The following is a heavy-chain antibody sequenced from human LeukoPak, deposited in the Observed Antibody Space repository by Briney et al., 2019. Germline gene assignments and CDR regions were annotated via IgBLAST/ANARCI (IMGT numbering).Heavy chain of an antibody. CDR2: ISRSGSTI. Sequence: GGSLRLSCAASGFTFSSYAMNWVRQAPGKGLEWVSYISRSGSTIFYADSVKGRFTISRDNAKNSVSLQMNSLRAEDTAVYFCARPTWTNYMDVWGKGTAVTISS. D-gene: IGHD3/OR15-3a*01. CDR3: ARPTWTNYMDV. CDR1: GFTFSSYA. V-gene: IGHV3-48*03. J-gene: IGHJ6*03.